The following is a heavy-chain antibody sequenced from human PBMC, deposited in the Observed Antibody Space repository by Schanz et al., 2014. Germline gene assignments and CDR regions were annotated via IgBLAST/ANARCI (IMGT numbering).Heavy chain of an antibody. CDR3: AKSLESCPGGRCSRGYFDY. Sequence: VQLLESGGGLVQPGGSLRLSCAASGFTFSDYYMSWIRQAPGKGLEWVSYVSSSSSYTHYADSVKGRFTISRDNSKNTLYLQMSSLRAEDTAVYYCAKSLESCPGGRCSRGYFDYWGQGTLVNVSS. V-gene: IGHV3-11*03. J-gene: IGHJ4*02. D-gene: IGHD2-8*02. CDR1: GFTFSDYY. CDR2: VSSSSSYT.